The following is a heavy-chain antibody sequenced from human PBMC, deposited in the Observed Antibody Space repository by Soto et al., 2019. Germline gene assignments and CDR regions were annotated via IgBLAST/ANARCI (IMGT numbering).Heavy chain of an antibody. V-gene: IGHV4-59*01. CDR3: ERSGYCSSTSCYRGLGVRSSHAFDI. J-gene: IGHJ3*02. D-gene: IGHD2-2*02. CDR2: IYYSGST. Sequence: QVQLQESGPGLVKPSETLSLTCTVSGGSISSYYWSWIRQPPGKGLEWIGDIYYSGSTNYNPSLKRRVNISVETSKNQLSLKLSSVTAADTAVYYCERSGYCSSTSCYRGLGVRSSHAFDIWGKGTMVTVSS. CDR1: GGSISSYY.